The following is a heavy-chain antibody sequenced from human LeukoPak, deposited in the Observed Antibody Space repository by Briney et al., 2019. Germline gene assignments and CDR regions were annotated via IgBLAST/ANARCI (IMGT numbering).Heavy chain of an antibody. CDR1: GYTFTSYA. CDR2: INAGNGNT. CDR3: ASIEYYDILTGYSRPYYYYGMDV. V-gene: IGHV1-3*01. Sequence: ASVKVSCKASGYTFTSYAMHWVRQAPGQRLEWMGWINAGNGNTKYSQKFQGRVTITRDTSASTAYMELSSLRSEDTAVYYCASIEYYDILTGYSRPYYYYGMDVWGQGTTVTVSS. D-gene: IGHD3-9*01. J-gene: IGHJ6*02.